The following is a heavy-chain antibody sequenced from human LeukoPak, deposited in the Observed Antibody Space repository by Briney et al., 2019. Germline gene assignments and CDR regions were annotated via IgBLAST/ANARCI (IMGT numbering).Heavy chain of an antibody. CDR1: GFTFSNAW. J-gene: IGHJ4*02. V-gene: IGHV3-15*01. CDR2: IKSKTDGGTT. Sequence: GGSLRLSCAASGFTFSNAWMSWVRQAPGKGLEWVGRIKSKTDGGTTDYAAPVKGRFTISRDDSKNTLYLQMNSLKTEDTAVYYCTTAYCSSTSCYLDYWGQGTPVTVSS. CDR3: TTAYCSSTSCYLDY. D-gene: IGHD2-2*01.